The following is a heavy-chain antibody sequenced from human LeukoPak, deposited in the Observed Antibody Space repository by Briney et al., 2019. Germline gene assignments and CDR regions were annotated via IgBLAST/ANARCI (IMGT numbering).Heavy chain of an antibody. J-gene: IGHJ4*02. CDR2: INSDGSST. D-gene: IGHD6-6*01. CDR1: GFTFSSYW. Sequence: HPGGSLRLSCAASGFTFSSYWMHWVRQAPGKGLVWVSRINSDGSSTSYADSVKGRFTISRDNAKNTLYLQMNSLRAEDTAVYYCARVRDRIGTAARPGVFDYWGQGTLVTVSS. CDR3: ARVRDRIGTAARPGVFDY. V-gene: IGHV3-74*01.